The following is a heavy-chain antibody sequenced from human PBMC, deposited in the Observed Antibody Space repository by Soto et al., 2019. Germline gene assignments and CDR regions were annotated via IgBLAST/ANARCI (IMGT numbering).Heavy chain of an antibody. CDR1: GFTFSSYA. D-gene: IGHD3-10*01. CDR2: ISYDGSNK. Sequence: QVQLVESGGGVVQPGRSLRLSCAASGFTFSSYAMHWVRQAPGKGLEWVAVISYDGSNKYYADSVKGRFTISRDNSKNTLYLQMNSLRAEDTAVYYCARGADGLGSYYTHYYYGMDVWGQGTTVTVSS. V-gene: IGHV3-30-3*01. CDR3: ARGADGLGSYYTHYYYGMDV. J-gene: IGHJ6*02.